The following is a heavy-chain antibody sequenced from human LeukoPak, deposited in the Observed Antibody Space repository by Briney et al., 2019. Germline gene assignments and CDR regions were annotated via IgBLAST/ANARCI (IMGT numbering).Heavy chain of an antibody. CDR1: GGSISSDSYY. CDR3: AGNYYGSGSYYSEDRY. CDR2: IYTSGST. D-gene: IGHD3-10*01. J-gene: IGHJ4*02. V-gene: IGHV4-61*02. Sequence: PSQTLSLTCTVSGGSISSDSYYWSWIRQPAGKGLEWIGRIYTSGSTNYNPSLKSRVTISVDTSKNQFSLKLSSVTAADTAVYYCAGNYYGSGSYYSEDRYWGQGTLVTVSS.